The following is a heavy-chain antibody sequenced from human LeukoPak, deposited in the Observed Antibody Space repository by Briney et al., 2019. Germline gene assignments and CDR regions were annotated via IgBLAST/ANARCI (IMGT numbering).Heavy chain of an antibody. V-gene: IGHV4-59*08. CDR3: ARAGEYYFDSSGYI. D-gene: IGHD3-22*01. J-gene: IGHJ4*02. Sequence: SETLSLTCTVSGGSISGYYWTWVRQPPGKGLEWIGYIHYSGSTNYNPSLKSRVTISVDTSKNQFSLKLSSVTAADTAVYYCARAGEYYFDSSGYIWGQGTLVTVSS. CDR1: GGSISGYY. CDR2: IHYSGST.